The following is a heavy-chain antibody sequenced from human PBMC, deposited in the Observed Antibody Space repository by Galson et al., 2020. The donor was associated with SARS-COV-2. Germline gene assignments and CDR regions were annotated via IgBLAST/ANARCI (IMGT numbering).Heavy chain of an antibody. CDR2: IIPIFGTA. J-gene: IGHJ6*02. CDR3: ARPGSLYYGSGTYYEGTLDV. CDR1: GGTFNTFT. V-gene: IGHV1-69*01. Sequence: KISCKASGGTFNTFTITWVRQAPGQGLEWMGGIIPIFGTADYAQKFQGRVTITADESTSTVYLELSNLTSEDTAVYYCARPGSLYYGSGTYYEGTLDVWGQGTTVTVSS. D-gene: IGHD3-10*01.